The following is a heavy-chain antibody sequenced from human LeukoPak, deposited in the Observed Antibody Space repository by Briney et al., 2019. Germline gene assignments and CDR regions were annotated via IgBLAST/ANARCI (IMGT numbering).Heavy chain of an antibody. CDR2: ISGSGVNT. CDR1: GFTFSSYA. CDR3: ANWIGSSSRDY. Sequence: GGSLRLSCAASGFTFSSYAMSWVRQAPGKGLEWVSVISGSGVNTNYADSVKGRFTISRDNSNNALYLQMDSLRAEDTAVYYCANWIGSSSRDYWGQGTLVTVSS. D-gene: IGHD6-6*01. J-gene: IGHJ4*02. V-gene: IGHV3-23*01.